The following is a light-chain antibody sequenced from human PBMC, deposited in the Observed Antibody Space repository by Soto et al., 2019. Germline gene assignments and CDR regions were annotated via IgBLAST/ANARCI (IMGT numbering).Light chain of an antibody. CDR1: QSVTSN. CDR2: GAS. Sequence: EIVGTQSQATLSVSLGERATLSCRPSQSVTSNLAWYQQKPGQAPRLLIYGASTRATGIPARFSGSGSGTEFTLTISSLQSEDFALYYCQQYNNWPQTFGQGTKVDI. CDR3: QQYNNWPQT. V-gene: IGKV3-15*01. J-gene: IGKJ1*01.